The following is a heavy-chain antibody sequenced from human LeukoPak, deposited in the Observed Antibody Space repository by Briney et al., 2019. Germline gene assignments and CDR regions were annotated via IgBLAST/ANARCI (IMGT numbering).Heavy chain of an antibody. Sequence: ASVKVSCKASGYTFTGYYMHWVRQAPGQGLEWMGWINPNSGGTNYAQKFQGRVTMTRDTSISTAHMELSRLRSDDTAVYYCARGGRYCSGGSCYQDYWGQGTLVTVSS. CDR2: INPNSGGT. CDR3: ARGGRYCSGGSCYQDY. J-gene: IGHJ4*02. V-gene: IGHV1-2*02. CDR1: GYTFTGYY. D-gene: IGHD2-15*01.